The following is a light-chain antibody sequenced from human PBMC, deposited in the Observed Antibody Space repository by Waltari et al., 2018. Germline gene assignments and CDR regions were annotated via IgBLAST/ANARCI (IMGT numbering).Light chain of an antibody. V-gene: IGLV2-14*03. Sequence: QSALTQPASVSGSPGQSITISCTGTSSDVGGYNYVSWYQQPPGKAPKLMIYDVSNRPSGVSDRVSGSKAGNTGALTISGLQAEDEADYYCSSYISSSTLELFGGGTSLTVL. CDR3: SSYISSSTLEL. CDR2: DVS. J-gene: IGLJ2*01. CDR1: SSDVGGYNY.